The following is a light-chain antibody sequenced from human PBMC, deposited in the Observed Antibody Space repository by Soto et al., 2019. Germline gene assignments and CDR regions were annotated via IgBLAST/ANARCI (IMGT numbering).Light chain of an antibody. J-gene: IGKJ1*01. CDR3: QQYKSYPWT. CDR1: QRVSSSY. V-gene: IGKV3-20*01. CDR2: GAS. Sequence: EIVLTQSPGTLSLSPGERATLSCRASQRVSSSYLAWYQQKPGQAPRLLIYGASSRATGIPDRFSGSGSGTDFTLTISRLEPEDFGSYYCQQYKSYPWTFGHGTKVDIK.